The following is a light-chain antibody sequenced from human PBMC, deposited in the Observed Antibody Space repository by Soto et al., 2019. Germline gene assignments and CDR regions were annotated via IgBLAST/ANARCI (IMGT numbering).Light chain of an antibody. CDR2: GAS. V-gene: IGKV3-20*01. CDR1: QSVSSAY. J-gene: IGKJ5*01. CDR3: QQYGSSPPSVS. Sequence: EMVMTQSPATLSVSPLEIVKLSCMASQSVSSAYLAWYQQKRGQAPRLLIYGASNRATGIPDRFSGSGSGTDFTLTISRLEPEDFAVYYCQQYGSSPPSVSCGQGTRREIK.